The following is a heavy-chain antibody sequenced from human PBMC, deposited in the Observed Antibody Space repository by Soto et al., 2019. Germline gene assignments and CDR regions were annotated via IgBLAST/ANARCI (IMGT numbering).Heavy chain of an antibody. J-gene: IGHJ4*02. Sequence: PGGSLRLSCAAPGFSFSDYEMNWVRQAPGKGLEWISYIGSIPSSIYYADSVKGRFTISRDNAKNSLYLQMNSLRAEDTAVYYCAREELNCGGDCFVFWGQGTLVTVSS. CDR2: IGSIPSSI. V-gene: IGHV3-48*03. CDR1: GFSFSDYE. CDR3: AREELNCGGDCFVF. D-gene: IGHD2-21*01.